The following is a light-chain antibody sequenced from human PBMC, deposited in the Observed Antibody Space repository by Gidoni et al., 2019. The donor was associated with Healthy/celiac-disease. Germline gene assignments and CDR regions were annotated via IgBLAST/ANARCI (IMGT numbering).Light chain of an antibody. CDR2: DAS. Sequence: EIVLTQSPATLSLSPGERATLSCRASQSVSSYLAWYQPKPGQAPMLLIYDASNRATGIPARFSGSGSGTDFTLTISSLEPEDFAVYYCQQRSNWPPLFGPGTKVDIK. J-gene: IGKJ3*01. CDR3: QQRSNWPPL. V-gene: IGKV3-11*01. CDR1: QSVSSY.